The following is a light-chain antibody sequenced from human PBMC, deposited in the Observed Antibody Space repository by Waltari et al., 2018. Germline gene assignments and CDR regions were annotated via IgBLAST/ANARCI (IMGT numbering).Light chain of an antibody. CDR2: VAS. CDR1: QITDRS. CDR3: QQSHRSPWT. Sequence: DIQITQSPSSLSASVCDTVTITFRTSQITDRSLNWYHQRPRNAPKLLIYVASTLQSGVSSRFSGSGSGTDFTLTISGLQSEDFATYFCQQSHRSPWTFGQGTQVDI. V-gene: IGKV1-39*01. J-gene: IGKJ1*01.